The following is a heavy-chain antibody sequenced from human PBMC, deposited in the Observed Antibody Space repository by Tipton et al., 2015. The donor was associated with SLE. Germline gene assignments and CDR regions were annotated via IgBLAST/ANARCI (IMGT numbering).Heavy chain of an antibody. CDR2: IYYSGST. CDR3: AREGENDFWSGGDAFDI. J-gene: IGHJ3*02. V-gene: IGHV4-31*03. Sequence: TLSLTCTVSGGSISSSSYYWGWIRQPPGKGLEWIGYIYYSGSTYYNPSLKSRVTISVDTSKNQFSLKLSSVTAADTAVYYCAREGENDFWSGGDAFDIWGQGTMVTVSS. CDR1: GGSISSSSYY. D-gene: IGHD3-3*01.